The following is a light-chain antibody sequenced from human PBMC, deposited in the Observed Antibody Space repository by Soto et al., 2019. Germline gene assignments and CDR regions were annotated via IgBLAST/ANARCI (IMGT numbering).Light chain of an antibody. V-gene: IGLV2-14*03. CDR2: DVS. J-gene: IGLJ2*01. CDR1: SRDVGGYNS. Sequence: QSALTQPASVSGSPGQSITISCTGTSRDVGGYNSVSWYQHHPGKAPKLMIYDVSYRPSGVSSRFSGSKSGDTASLTISGLQAEDEADYYCSSYRSSDTVVFGGGTKLTVL. CDR3: SSYRSSDTVV.